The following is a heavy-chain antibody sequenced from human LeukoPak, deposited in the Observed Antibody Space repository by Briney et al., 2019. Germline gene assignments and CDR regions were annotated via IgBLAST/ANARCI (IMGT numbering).Heavy chain of an antibody. CDR3: ARHPLAYSSGWYNWFDP. J-gene: IGHJ5*02. CDR1: GGSISSSSYY. D-gene: IGHD6-19*01. V-gene: IGHV4-39*01. Sequence: SETLSLTCTISGGSISSSSYYWGWIRQPPEKGLEWFGSFYYSGSTYCNPSLKSRVTISVDTSKNQFSLKLSPVTAADTAVYYCARHPLAYSSGWYNWFDPWGQGTLVTVSS. CDR2: FYYSGST.